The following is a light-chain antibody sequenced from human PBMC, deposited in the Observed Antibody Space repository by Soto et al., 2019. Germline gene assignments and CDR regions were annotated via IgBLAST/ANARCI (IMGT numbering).Light chain of an antibody. CDR1: QSVSSSY. Sequence: EIVLTQSPVTLSLSPWERSTLSCRASQSVSSSYVAWYQQKPGQGPRLLIYGASSRATGIPDRFSGSGSGTDFLLTISRLEPEDFAVYYCQQYGSSPRTFGQGTKVDIK. CDR2: GAS. J-gene: IGKJ1*01. V-gene: IGKV3-20*01. CDR3: QQYGSSPRT.